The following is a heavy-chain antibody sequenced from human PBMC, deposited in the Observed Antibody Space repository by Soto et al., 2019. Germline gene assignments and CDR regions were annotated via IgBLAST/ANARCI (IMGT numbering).Heavy chain of an antibody. CDR3: AKDVITRVAGFDS. CDR1: GFTFGDYA. D-gene: IGHD6-19*01. Sequence: EVQLVESGGDLVKPGRSLRLSCATSGFTFGDYAMGWFRQAPGKGLEWVSFIRAKAYGGATAYAASVKGRFTISRDDSRGIAYLQMDSLITEDTGVYYCAKDVITRVAGFDSWGQGTLVTVSS. J-gene: IGHJ4*02. V-gene: IGHV3-49*05. CDR2: IRAKAYGGAT.